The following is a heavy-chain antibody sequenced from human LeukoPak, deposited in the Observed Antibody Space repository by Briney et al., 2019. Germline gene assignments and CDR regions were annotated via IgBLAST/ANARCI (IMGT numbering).Heavy chain of an antibody. Sequence: ASVKVSCKASGYTFTSYGISWVRRAPGQGLEWMGWISAYNGNTNYAQKLQGRVTMTTDTSTSTAYMELRSLRSDDTAVYYCATGITIFGVVPTHLNYWGQGTLVTVSS. J-gene: IGHJ4*02. CDR2: ISAYNGNT. V-gene: IGHV1-18*01. CDR1: GYTFTSYG. D-gene: IGHD3-3*01. CDR3: ATGITIFGVVPTHLNY.